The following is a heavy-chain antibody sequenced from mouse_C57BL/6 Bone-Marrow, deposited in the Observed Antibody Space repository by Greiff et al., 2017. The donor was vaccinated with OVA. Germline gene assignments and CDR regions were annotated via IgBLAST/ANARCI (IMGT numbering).Heavy chain of an antibody. CDR1: GYTFTSYD. CDR2: IYPRDGST. D-gene: IGHD1-1*01. V-gene: IGHV1-85*01. CDR3: AIPRHTVVPSYYAMDY. Sequence: QVQLQQSGPELVKPGASVKLSCKASGYTFTSYDINWVKQRPGQGLEWIGWIYPRDGSTKYNEKFKGKATLTVATSSSTAYMELHSLTSEDSAVYFCAIPRHTVVPSYYAMDYWGQGTSVTVSS. J-gene: IGHJ4*01.